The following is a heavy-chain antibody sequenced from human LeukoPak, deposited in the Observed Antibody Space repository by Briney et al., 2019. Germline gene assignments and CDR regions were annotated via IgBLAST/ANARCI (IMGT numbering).Heavy chain of an antibody. Sequence: AGGSLRLSCAASGFTFRSYEMNWVRQAPGKGLEWVSYISSSGTTTYNADSVKGRFTISRDNAKNSLYLQMNSLRAEDTAVYYCARETFDSMDVWGQGTTVTVSS. D-gene: IGHD3-22*01. CDR1: GFTFRSYE. J-gene: IGHJ6*02. CDR3: ARETFDSMDV. CDR2: ISSSGTTT. V-gene: IGHV3-48*03.